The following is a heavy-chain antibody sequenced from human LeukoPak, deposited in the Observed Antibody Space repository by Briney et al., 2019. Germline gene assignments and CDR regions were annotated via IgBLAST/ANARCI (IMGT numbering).Heavy chain of an antibody. V-gene: IGHV3-21*01. Sequence: GGSLRLSCAASGFTFSSYWMHWVRQAPGKGLEWVSSISSSSSYIYYADSVKGRFTISRDNAKNSLYLQMNSLRAEDTAVYYCARRDYYDSSGYYMRYWGQGTLVTVSS. D-gene: IGHD3-22*01. CDR3: ARRDYYDSSGYYMRY. CDR2: ISSSSSYI. J-gene: IGHJ4*02. CDR1: GFTFSSYW.